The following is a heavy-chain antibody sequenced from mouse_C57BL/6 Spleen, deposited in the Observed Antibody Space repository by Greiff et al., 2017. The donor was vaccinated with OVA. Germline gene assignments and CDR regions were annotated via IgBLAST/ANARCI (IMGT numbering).Heavy chain of an antibody. D-gene: IGHD2-3*01. CDR2: ISSGGSYT. J-gene: IGHJ1*03. V-gene: IGHV5-6*01. Sequence: EVKLMESGGDLVKPGGSLKLSCAASGFTFSSYGMSWVRQTPDKRLEWVATISSGGSYTYYPDSVKGRFTISRDNAKNTLYLQMSSLKSEDTAMYYCARQDGHWYFDVWGTGTTVTVSS. CDR1: GFTFSSYG. CDR3: ARQDGHWYFDV.